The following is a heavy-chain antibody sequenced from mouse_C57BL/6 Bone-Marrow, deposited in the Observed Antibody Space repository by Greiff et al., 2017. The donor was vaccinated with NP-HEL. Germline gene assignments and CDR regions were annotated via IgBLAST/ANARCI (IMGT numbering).Heavy chain of an antibody. V-gene: IGHV3-6*01. D-gene: IGHD2-14*01. CDR3: ARDRGYDDY. CDR1: GYSITSGYY. Sequence: ESGPGLVKPSQSLSLTCSVTGYSITSGYYWNWIRQFPGNKLEWMGYISYDGSNNYNPSLKNRISITRDTSKSQFFLKLNSVTTEDTATYYCARDRGYDDYWGQGTTLTVSS. CDR2: ISYDGSN. J-gene: IGHJ2*01.